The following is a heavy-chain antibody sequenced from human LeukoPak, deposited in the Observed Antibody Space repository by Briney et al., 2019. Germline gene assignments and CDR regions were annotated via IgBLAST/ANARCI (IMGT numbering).Heavy chain of an antibody. J-gene: IGHJ4*02. CDR2: ISSDGSKN. V-gene: IGHV3-30*18. CDR1: GFTFSSYG. Sequence: PGRSLRLSCAASGFTFSSYGMHWVRQAPGKGLEWVAVISSDGSKNHCADSAKGRFTISRDNSKNTLYLQMSSLRAEDTAVYYCAKTYRYNYYFDDWGQGTLVTVSS. CDR3: AKTYRYNYYFDD. D-gene: IGHD1-1*01.